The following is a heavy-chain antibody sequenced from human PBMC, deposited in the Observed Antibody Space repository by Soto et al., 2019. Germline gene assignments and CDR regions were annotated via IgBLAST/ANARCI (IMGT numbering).Heavy chain of an antibody. Sequence: SETLSLTCTVSGGSISSSSYYWGWIRQPPGKGLEWIGSIYYSGSTYYNPSLKSRVTISVDTSKNQFALKLSSVTAADTAVYYCARSGEGDIVVVVAATDHYFDYWGQGTLVTVSS. CDR1: GGSISSSSYY. CDR3: ARSGEGDIVVVVAATDHYFDY. D-gene: IGHD2-15*01. V-gene: IGHV4-39*01. CDR2: IYYSGST. J-gene: IGHJ4*02.